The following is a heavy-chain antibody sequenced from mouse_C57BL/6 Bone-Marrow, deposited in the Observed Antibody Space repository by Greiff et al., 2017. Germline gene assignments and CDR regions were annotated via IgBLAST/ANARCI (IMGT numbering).Heavy chain of an antibody. CDR3: ARPLRDYAMDY. CDR1: GYAFSSSW. Sequence: QVQLQQSGPELVKPGASVKISCKASGYAFSSSWMNWVKQRPGKGLEWIGRIYPGDGDTNYNGKFKGKATLTADKSSSTAYMQLSSLTSEDSAVSFCARPLRDYAMDYWGQGTSVTVSS. J-gene: IGHJ4*01. V-gene: IGHV1-82*01. CDR2: IYPGDGDT.